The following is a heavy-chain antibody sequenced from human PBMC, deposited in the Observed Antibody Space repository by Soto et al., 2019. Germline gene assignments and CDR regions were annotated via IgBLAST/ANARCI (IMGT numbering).Heavy chain of an antibody. Sequence: QVQLVQSGAEVKKPGASVKVSSKACGYTFTSYDTNWVRQAPGQGLEWMGWMNPNSGNTGYGQKFQGRDTMTRNTSISTAYMELSSLRSEDTAVYYCARVGYRAFDIWGQGTMVTVSS. V-gene: IGHV1-8*01. J-gene: IGHJ3*02. D-gene: IGHD5-18*01. CDR3: ARVGYRAFDI. CDR2: MNPNSGNT. CDR1: GYTFTSYD.